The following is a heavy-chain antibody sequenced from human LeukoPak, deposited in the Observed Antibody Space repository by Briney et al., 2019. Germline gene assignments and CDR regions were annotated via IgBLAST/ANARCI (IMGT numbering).Heavy chain of an antibody. V-gene: IGHV3-23*01. CDR3: ARAGYSYGVGYMDV. D-gene: IGHD5-18*01. J-gene: IGHJ6*03. CDR1: GFTFSTFS. CDR2: ISDSGGIT. Sequence: GGSLRLSCAASGFTFSTFSMSWVRQASGKGLEWVSTISDSGGITDYADSVKGRFTISRDNAKNTLYLQMNSLRAEDTAVYYCARAGYSYGVGYMDVWGKGTTVIVSS.